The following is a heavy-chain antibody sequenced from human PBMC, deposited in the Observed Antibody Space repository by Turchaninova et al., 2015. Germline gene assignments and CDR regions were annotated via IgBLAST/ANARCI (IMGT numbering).Heavy chain of an antibody. CDR1: GFTFSSYA. V-gene: IGHV3-23*01. Sequence: AASGFTFSSYAMSWVRQAPGRGLEWVSGMSGSGLTTYYGDSVKGRTTISRDNSKSTLYLQMNSLRAEDSAMYYCAKVSRDCTSYSCINYFYDYWGQGTLVTVSS. CDR3: AKVSRDCTSYSCINYFYDY. D-gene: IGHD2-2*01. CDR2: MSGSGLTT. J-gene: IGHJ4*02.